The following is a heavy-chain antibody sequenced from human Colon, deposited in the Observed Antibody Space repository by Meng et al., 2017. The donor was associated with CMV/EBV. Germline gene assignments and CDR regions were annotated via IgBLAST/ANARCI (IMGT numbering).Heavy chain of an antibody. J-gene: IGHJ4*02. CDR2: IRHSGSTSY. CDR1: GGSFSENY. V-gene: IGHV4-34*01. Sequence: VQLQQWGPGLLKPSGTLSLTCAVYGGSFSENYWSWIRHPPGRGLEWIWEIRHSGSTSYSYNSSLKSRVTISIDTSKNQFSLELTSVTAADTAVYYCAGGSYQAWELLHYWGQGTLVTVSS. D-gene: IGHD1-26*01. CDR3: AGGSYQAWELLHY.